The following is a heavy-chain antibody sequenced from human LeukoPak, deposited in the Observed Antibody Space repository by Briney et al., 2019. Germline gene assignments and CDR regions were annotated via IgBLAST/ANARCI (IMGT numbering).Heavy chain of an antibody. J-gene: IGHJ6*02. V-gene: IGHV3-48*04. CDR1: GFTFSSYS. Sequence: GGSLRLSCAASGFTFSSYSMNWVRQAPGKGLEWVSYISSSSSTIYYADSVKGRFTISRDNAKNSLYLQLNSLRAEDTAVYYCARGADIVHEHYYYGMDVWGQGTTVTVSS. D-gene: IGHD5-12*01. CDR3: ARGADIVHEHYYYGMDV. CDR2: ISSSSSTI.